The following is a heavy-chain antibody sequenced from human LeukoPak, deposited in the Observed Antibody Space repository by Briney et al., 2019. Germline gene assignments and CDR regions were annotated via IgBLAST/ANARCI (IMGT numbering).Heavy chain of an antibody. CDR2: IDEDGGGK. CDR1: GSTFSSNW. J-gene: IGHJ3*01. V-gene: IGHV3-7*01. Sequence: GGSLRLSCTVSGSTFSSNWMTWVRQAPGKGLEWVANIDEDGGGKYYVESVKGRFTISRDNARNSVHLELSNLRAEDTAVYYCATRRCSIAACRASSYRCFDFWGKGTIVIVSS. CDR3: ATRRCSIAACRASSYRCFDF. D-gene: IGHD2-2*01.